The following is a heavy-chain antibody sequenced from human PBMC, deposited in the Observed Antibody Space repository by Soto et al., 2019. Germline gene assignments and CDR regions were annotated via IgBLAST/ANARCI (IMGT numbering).Heavy chain of an antibody. V-gene: IGHV4-34*01. J-gene: IGHJ6*03. CDR3: ARYHNWNYPTRRHYYYMHV. Sequence: PSETLSLTCAVYGGSFSGYYWSWIRQPPGKGLEWIGEINHSGSTNYNPSLKSRVTISVDTSKNQFSLKLSSVTAADTAVYYCARYHNWNYPTRRHYYYMHVWGKGTTVTVS. D-gene: IGHD1-7*01. CDR1: GGSFSGYY. CDR2: INHSGST.